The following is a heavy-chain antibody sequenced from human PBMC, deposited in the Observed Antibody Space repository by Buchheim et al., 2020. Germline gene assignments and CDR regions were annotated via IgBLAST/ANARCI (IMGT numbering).Heavy chain of an antibody. V-gene: IGHV4-39*01. D-gene: IGHD2-2*01. CDR2: IYYSGST. CDR1: GGSISSNDYF. Sequence: QLQLQESGPGLVKPSETLSLTCTVSGGSISSNDYFWGWIRQPPGKGLEWIGDIYYSGSTYYNPSLKSRVTISVDTSKNQFSLKLSSVTATDTAVYYCARLGYCSSITCYPQNWGQGTL. J-gene: IGHJ4*02. CDR3: ARLGYCSSITCYPQN.